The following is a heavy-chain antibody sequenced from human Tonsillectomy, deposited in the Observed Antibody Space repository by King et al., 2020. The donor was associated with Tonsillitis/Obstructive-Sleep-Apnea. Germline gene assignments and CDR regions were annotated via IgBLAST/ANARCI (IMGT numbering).Heavy chain of an antibody. D-gene: IGHD1-14*01. CDR3: ARQYNVYNWFDP. V-gene: IGHV4-59*08. Sequence: QLQESGPGLVKPSETLSLTCTVSGGSISSYYWSWIRQPPGKGLEWIGYIYYSGITNYNPPLKSRVTISVDTSKNQFTLKLSSVTAADTAVYYCARQYNVYNWFDPWGQGTLVTVSS. CDR1: GGSISSYY. J-gene: IGHJ5*02. CDR2: IYYSGIT.